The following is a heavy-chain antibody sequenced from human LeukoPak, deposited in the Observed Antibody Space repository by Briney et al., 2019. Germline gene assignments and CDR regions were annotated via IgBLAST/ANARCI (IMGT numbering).Heavy chain of an antibody. J-gene: IGHJ6*02. CDR3: AKGPLRYCSSTSCYTGNYYYGMDV. V-gene: IGHV3-23*01. CDR2: ISGSGGST. Sequence: GGSLRLSCAASGFTFSSYAMSWVRQAPGKGLGWVSAISGSGGSTYYADSVKGRFTISRDNSKNTLYLQMNSLRAEDTAVYYCAKGPLRYCSSTSCYTGNYYYGMDVWGQGTTVTVSS. CDR1: GFTFSSYA. D-gene: IGHD2-2*02.